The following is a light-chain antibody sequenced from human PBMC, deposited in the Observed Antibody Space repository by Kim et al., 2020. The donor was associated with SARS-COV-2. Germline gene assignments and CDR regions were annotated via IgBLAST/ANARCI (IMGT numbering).Light chain of an antibody. CDR3: QVWDSSTVV. CDR2: RDS. V-gene: IGLV3-9*01. J-gene: IGLJ2*01. CDR1: NIGSKK. Sequence: GALGQTARITCGGKNIGSKKVHWYQQKPGQAPVLVIYRDSNRPSGIPERFSGSNSGNTATLTISRAQAGDEADYYCQVWDSSTVVFGGGTQLTVL.